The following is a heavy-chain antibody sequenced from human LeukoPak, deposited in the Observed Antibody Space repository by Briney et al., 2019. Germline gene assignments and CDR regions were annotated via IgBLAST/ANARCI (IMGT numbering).Heavy chain of an antibody. CDR3: ARVEGSGSYYYSFNY. Sequence: GGSLRLSCAASGFTFSSYSMDWVRQAPGKGLEWVSVIYSGGRTYYADSVEGRFTISRDNSKNTLYLQMNGLRAEDTAVYYCARVEGSGSYYYSFNYWGQGTLVTVSS. V-gene: IGHV3-66*01. J-gene: IGHJ4*02. CDR1: GFTFSSYS. CDR2: IYSGGRT. D-gene: IGHD3-10*01.